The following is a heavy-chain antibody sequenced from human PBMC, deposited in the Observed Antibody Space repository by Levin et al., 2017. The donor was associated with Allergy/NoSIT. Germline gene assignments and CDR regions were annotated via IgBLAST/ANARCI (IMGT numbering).Heavy chain of an antibody. Sequence: SGPTLVKPTQTLTLTCTFSGFSLSTSGMCVSWIRQPPGKALEWLALIDWDDDKYYSTSLKTRLTISKDTSKNQVVLTMTNMDPVDTATYYCARATDYGDYGGAFDSWGQGTMVTVSS. CDR1: GFSLSTSGMC. D-gene: IGHD4-17*01. V-gene: IGHV2-70*01. CDR3: ARATDYGDYGGAFDS. CDR2: IDWDDDK. J-gene: IGHJ3*02.